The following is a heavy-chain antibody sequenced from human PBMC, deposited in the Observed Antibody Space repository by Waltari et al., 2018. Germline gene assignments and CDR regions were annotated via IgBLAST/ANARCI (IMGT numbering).Heavy chain of an antibody. V-gene: IGHV3-23*04. CDR3: AKITVKLEQIVAEAPRYFDL. J-gene: IGHJ2*01. Sequence: EVQLVESGGGLIQPGGSLRLSCAASGFTVSSNYMSWVRQAPGKGLEWVSAISGSGGRTYYAEAWKGRFTIARDKSKNKLYLQMNSMRAEDTAVYYCAKITVKLEQIVAEAPRYFDLWGRGTLVTVSS. CDR2: ISGSGGRT. D-gene: IGHD2-21*01. CDR1: GFTVSSNY.